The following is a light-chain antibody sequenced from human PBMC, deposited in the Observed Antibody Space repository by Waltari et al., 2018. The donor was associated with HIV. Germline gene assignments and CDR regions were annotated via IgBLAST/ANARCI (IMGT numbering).Light chain of an antibody. CDR1: TSNIGSNT. CDR3: AAWDDSVNGWV. CDR2: TNN. J-gene: IGLJ3*02. Sequence: QSVLTQPPSASETPGQRVTISCSGSTSNIGSNTVNWYQQLPGTAPKLLIYTNNQRPSGVPDRFFGSKYGTSASLAISGLQSEDEAHYYCAAWDDSVNGWVFGGGTKLTVL. V-gene: IGLV1-44*01.